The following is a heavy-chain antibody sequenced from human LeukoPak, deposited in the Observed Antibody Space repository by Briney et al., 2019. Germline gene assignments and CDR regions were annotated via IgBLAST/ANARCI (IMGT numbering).Heavy chain of an antibody. J-gene: IGHJ3*02. Sequence: ASVKVSCKASGYTFTSYYMHWVRQAPGQGLEWMGIINPSGGSTSYAQKFQGRVTMTRDMSTSTDYMELSSLRSEDTAVYYCAREEGNWGDAFDIWGQGTMVTVSS. CDR1: GYTFTSYY. CDR3: AREEGNWGDAFDI. CDR2: INPSGGST. V-gene: IGHV1-46*01. D-gene: IGHD7-27*01.